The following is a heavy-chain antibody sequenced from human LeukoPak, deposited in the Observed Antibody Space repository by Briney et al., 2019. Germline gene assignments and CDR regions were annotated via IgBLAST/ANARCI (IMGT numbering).Heavy chain of an antibody. CDR2: INSDGSST. Sequence: GGSLRLSCAASGFTFSSYWMHWVRQAPGKGLVWVPRINSDGSSTSYADSVKGRFTISRDNAKNTLYLQMNSLRAEDTAVYYCARDRHQYVDWFDPWGQGTLVTVSS. V-gene: IGHV3-74*01. CDR3: ARDRHQYVDWFDP. D-gene: IGHD2-8*01. CDR1: GFTFSSYW. J-gene: IGHJ5*02.